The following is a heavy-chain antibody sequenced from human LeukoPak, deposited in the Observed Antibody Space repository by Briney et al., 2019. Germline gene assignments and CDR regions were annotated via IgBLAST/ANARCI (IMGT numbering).Heavy chain of an antibody. CDR3: ARAEPSRPFDY. J-gene: IGHJ4*02. V-gene: IGHV4-59*01. D-gene: IGHD1-14*01. Sequence: SETLSLTCTVSDGSITNYDWSWVRQPPGKGLEFIGHIYYTGSTNYNPSLRSGVTISLDTSKNQFSLNLNSVTSADTAVYYCARAEPSRPFDYWGQGTLVTVSS. CDR2: IYYTGST. CDR1: DGSITNYD.